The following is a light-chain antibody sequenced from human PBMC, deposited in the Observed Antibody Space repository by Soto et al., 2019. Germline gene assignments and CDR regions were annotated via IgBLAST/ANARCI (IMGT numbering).Light chain of an antibody. V-gene: IGLV8-61*01. CDR3: VLYMGSGFWV. Sequence: QTVVTQEPSFSVSPGGTVTLTCGLNSGSVSTTYYPSWFQQTPGQAPRTLIYSTNTRSSGVPDRFSGSILGNKAALTITGAQADDESDYYCVLYMGSGFWVFGGGTKLTVL. CDR1: SGSVSTTYY. CDR2: STN. J-gene: IGLJ3*02.